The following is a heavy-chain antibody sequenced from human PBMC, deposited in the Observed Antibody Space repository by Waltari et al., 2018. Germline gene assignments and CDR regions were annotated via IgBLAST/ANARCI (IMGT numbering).Heavy chain of an antibody. D-gene: IGHD6-6*01. CDR1: GFPFSSYA. V-gene: IGHV3-23*01. CDR2: ISGSGGSK. Sequence: EVQLLESGGGLVQPGGCLRLSCEASGFPFSSYAISWVRPAPGKGLEWGSAISGSGGSKYYADSVKGRFTISRDNSKNTLYLQMNSLRAEDTAVYYCAKDLKQLQWSYFQHWGQGTLVNVSS. J-gene: IGHJ1*01. CDR3: AKDLKQLQWSYFQH.